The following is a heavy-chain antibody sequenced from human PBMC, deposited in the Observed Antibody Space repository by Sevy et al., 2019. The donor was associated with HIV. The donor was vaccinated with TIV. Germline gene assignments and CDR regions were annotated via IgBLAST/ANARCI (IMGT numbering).Heavy chain of an antibody. CDR2: ITSSSSYI. J-gene: IGHJ4*02. Sequence: GGSLRLSCAASGFTFSTSTMNWVRQAPGKGLEWVSLITSSSSYILYADSVKGRFTISRDNAKNSLFLQMNSLRAEDTAVYYCVRDGWNSWGQRTLVTVSS. D-gene: IGHD2-15*01. CDR3: VRDGWNS. CDR1: GFTFSTST. V-gene: IGHV3-21*01.